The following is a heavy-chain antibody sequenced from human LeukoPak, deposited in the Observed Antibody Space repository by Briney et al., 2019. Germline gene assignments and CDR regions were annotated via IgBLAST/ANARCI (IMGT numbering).Heavy chain of an antibody. Sequence: GESLKISCKASGYSFTFTKNWIGWVRQMPGKGLEWMGIIYPGDSETTYGPSFQGLVTISADKSINTAYLQWSSLKASDTAIYYCARAMYGSNIYYVFDSWGQGTLVTVSS. D-gene: IGHD3-10*01. J-gene: IGHJ4*02. CDR2: IYPGDSET. CDR1: GYSFTFTKNW. V-gene: IGHV5-51*01. CDR3: ARAMYGSNIYYVFDS.